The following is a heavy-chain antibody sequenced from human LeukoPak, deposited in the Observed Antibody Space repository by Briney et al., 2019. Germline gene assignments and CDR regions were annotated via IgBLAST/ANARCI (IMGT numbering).Heavy chain of an antibody. D-gene: IGHD6-6*01. Sequence: GASVKVSCKASGYTFTSYYMHWVRQAPGQELEWMGIINPSGGSTSYAQKFQGRVTMTRDTSTSTVYMELSSLRSEDTAVYYCARLRAPYSSSSVGFDYWGQGTLVTVSS. V-gene: IGHV1-46*01. CDR2: INPSGGST. CDR1: GYTFTSYY. CDR3: ARLRAPYSSSSVGFDY. J-gene: IGHJ4*02.